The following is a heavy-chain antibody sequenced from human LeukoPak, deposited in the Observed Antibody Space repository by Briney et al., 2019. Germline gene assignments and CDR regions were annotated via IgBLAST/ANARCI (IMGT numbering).Heavy chain of an antibody. Sequence: GASLRLSCAASGFPLSYFAMTWLRHAPGKGLEWVSGISKNDVHIYYVRFVKGRLTISRDQAKNAVYLQIDSLRGEDTAVLYCAKARGGLLISYHFDYWGPGNVVTVSS. D-gene: IGHD3-10*01. V-gene: IGHV3-23*05. CDR1: GFPLSYFA. CDR2: ISKNDVHI. J-gene: IGHJ4*02. CDR3: AKARGGLLISYHFDY.